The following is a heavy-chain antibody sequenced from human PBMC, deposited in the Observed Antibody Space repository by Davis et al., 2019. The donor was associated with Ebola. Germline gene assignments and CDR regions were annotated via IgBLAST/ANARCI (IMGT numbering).Heavy chain of an antibody. CDR1: GYVFIRND. D-gene: IGHD2-15*01. Sequence: ASVKVSCKASGYVFIRNDISWFRQAPGQGLEWMGWISPFTHNRHFAQKFQGRVTITADESTRTAYMELNGLRSEDTAVYYCAHLGPQRYCSGGGCHGYLDYWGQGTLVTVSS. CDR3: AHLGPQRYCSGGGCHGYLDY. V-gene: IGHV1-18*04. CDR2: ISPFTHNR. J-gene: IGHJ4*02.